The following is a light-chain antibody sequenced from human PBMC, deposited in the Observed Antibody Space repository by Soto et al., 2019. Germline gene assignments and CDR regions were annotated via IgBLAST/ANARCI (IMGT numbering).Light chain of an antibody. CDR1: SSDVGGYKY. CDR2: DVD. Sequence: QSALTQPRSVSASPGQSVTISCTGTSSDVGGYKYVSWYQQHPGKAPKLMIYDVDKRPSGVPDRFSGSKSGNTASLTISGLQAEDEADYYCCSYAGSYTVFGGGTKLTVL. J-gene: IGLJ2*01. V-gene: IGLV2-11*01. CDR3: CSYAGSYTV.